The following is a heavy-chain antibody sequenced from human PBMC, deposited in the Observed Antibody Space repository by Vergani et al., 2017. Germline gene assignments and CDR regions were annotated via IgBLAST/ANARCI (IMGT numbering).Heavy chain of an antibody. J-gene: IGHJ6*02. CDR2: IIPMFGTA. CDR1: GGTFSSYA. Sequence: QVQLVQSGAEVKKPGSSVKVSCKASGGTFSSYAISWVRQAPGQGLEWMGGIIPMFGTANYAQKFQGRVTIIADESTSTAYMELSSLRSEDTAVYYCARGNRYCRSTSCYFYYYGMDVWGQGTTVTVSS. V-gene: IGHV1-69*12. CDR3: ARGNRYCRSTSCYFYYYGMDV. D-gene: IGHD2-2*01.